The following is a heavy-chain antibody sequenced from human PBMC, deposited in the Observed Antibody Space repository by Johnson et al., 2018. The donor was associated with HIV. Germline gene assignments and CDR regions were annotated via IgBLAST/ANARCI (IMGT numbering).Heavy chain of an antibody. CDR2: IGVTSDT. V-gene: IGHV3-13*01. CDR3: ARGKGWLDAFDM. J-gene: IGHJ3*02. Sequence: VQLVESGGGLVQPGGSLRLSCAASGFTFSIYDMHWVRQTTGKGLEWVSAIGVTSDTYYPGSVKGRFTISRDNAKKSLYRQMNSLRAGDTAVYYCARGKGWLDAFDMWGQGTMVTVSS. CDR1: GFTFSIYD. D-gene: IGHD3-22*01.